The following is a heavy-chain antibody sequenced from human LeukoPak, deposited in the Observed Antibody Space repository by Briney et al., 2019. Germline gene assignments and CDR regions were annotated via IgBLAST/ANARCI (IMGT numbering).Heavy chain of an antibody. V-gene: IGHV3-23*01. J-gene: IGHJ4*02. CDR3: AKGRYEGSGFNWAA. CDR1: GFTFSNYA. CDR2: LSGGGGSA. D-gene: IGHD3-22*01. Sequence: PGGSLRLSCAASGFTFSNYAMTWVRQAPGEGLEWVSALSGGGGSAYYADSVKGRFTISRDNSKNTLYLQMNILRAEDTAVYYCAKGRYEGSGFNWAAWGQGTLVTVSS.